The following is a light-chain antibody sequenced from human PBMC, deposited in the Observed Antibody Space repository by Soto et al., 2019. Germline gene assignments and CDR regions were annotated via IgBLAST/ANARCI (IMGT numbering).Light chain of an antibody. J-gene: IGLJ1*01. Sequence: QSVLTQPASVSGAPGPSVSISCTGTTSNLGAGYDVHWYQHLPGTAPTLLISDNTNRPSGVPDRFSGSKSGSSASLAISGLQSEDEADYYCQSYDNSRRAYVFGPGTKVTVL. CDR3: QSYDNSRRAYV. V-gene: IGLV1-40*01. CDR1: TSNLGAGYD. CDR2: DNT.